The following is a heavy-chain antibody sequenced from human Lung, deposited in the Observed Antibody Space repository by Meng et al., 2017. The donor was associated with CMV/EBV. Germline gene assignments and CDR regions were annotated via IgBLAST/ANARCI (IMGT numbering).Heavy chain of an antibody. CDR3: ARLPYCSSSNCYVGY. CDR1: GFAFSGSA. Sequence: EVHLVESXXGLVQPGGXLKLSCAASGFAFSGSAIHWVRHASGKGLEWVGRIRSKTYGYATSYATSLRGKFDISRDDSTNTAFLQINNLRTEDTAIYYCARLPYCSSSNCYVGYWGQGTLVTVSS. J-gene: IGHJ4*02. D-gene: IGHD2-2*01. CDR2: IRSKTYGYAT. V-gene: IGHV3-73*02.